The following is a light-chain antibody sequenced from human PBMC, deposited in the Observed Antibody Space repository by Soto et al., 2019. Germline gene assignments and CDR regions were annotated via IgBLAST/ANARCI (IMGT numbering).Light chain of an antibody. V-gene: IGKV1-39*01. Sequence: DIQMTQSPSTLSASVGDRVTITCRAGQYTGRYLNWYQQKPGKATKLLIYAASSLHSGVPSRFSGSGYGTDFTLTISSLQPEDFATYSCQQTYRTPLTFGGGTKVDIK. CDR3: QQTYRTPLT. J-gene: IGKJ4*01. CDR2: AAS. CDR1: QYTGRY.